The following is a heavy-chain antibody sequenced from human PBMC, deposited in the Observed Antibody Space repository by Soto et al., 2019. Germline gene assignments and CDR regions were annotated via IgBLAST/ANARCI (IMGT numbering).Heavy chain of an antibody. CDR3: AGNYGYVWGNRRETG. V-gene: IGHV4-39*05. CDR1: GASISCSRYY. CDR2: IYYSGRT. Sequence: SELPFTSSTFAGASISCSRYYWRWTRQHPGKGLEWIGNIYYSGRTYYNPSLKSRVTISVDTSKNQFSLKLSSVTAADTAVYYCAGNYGYVWGNRRETGWGQGTRVTVSS. J-gene: IGHJ4*02. D-gene: IGHD3-16*01.